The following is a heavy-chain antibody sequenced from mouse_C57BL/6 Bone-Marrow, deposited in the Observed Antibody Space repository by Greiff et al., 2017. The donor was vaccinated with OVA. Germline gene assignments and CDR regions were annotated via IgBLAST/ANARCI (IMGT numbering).Heavy chain of an antibody. Sequence: EVQRVESGGGLVKPGGSLKLSCAASGFTFSSYTMSWVRQTPEKRLEWVATISGGGGNTYYPDSVKGRFTSSRDNAKNTLYLQMSSLRSDDTALYYCARRYDRPYYAMDYWGQGTSVTVSS. J-gene: IGHJ4*01. V-gene: IGHV5-9*01. CDR3: ARRYDRPYYAMDY. CDR2: ISGGGGNT. D-gene: IGHD2-3*01. CDR1: GFTFSSYT.